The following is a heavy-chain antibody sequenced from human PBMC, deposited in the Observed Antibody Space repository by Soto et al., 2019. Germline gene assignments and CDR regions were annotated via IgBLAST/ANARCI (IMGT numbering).Heavy chain of an antibody. CDR1: GFTFSDHA. Sequence: GGSLRLSCGASGFTFSDHAMSWVRRAPGKGLEWVAAISDSVHGAVYADSVKGRFTISRDNSKNTLYLQMNSLRGEDTGVYYCARDLGSAWSARIFDFWGQGTVVTVSS. D-gene: IGHD6-19*01. J-gene: IGHJ4*02. CDR3: ARDLGSAWSARIFDF. V-gene: IGHV3-23*01. CDR2: ISDSVHGA.